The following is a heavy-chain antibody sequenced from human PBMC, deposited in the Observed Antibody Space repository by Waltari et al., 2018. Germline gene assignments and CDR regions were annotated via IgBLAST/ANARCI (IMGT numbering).Heavy chain of an antibody. V-gene: IGHV3-21*06. CDR1: GFAFSNYN. J-gene: IGHJ6*03. D-gene: IGHD3-3*01. CDR3: ARENLGVIIFHYYFMDV. CDR2: ISGSGTYI. Sequence: EVQLVESGGGLVKPGGSLRLSCAASGFAFSNYNMNWVRQAPGEGLEWVSSISGSGTYIYYSDSVKGRFTISRDNAKNSLFLQMNSLRAEDTAVYYCARENLGVIIFHYYFMDVWGKGTTVTISS.